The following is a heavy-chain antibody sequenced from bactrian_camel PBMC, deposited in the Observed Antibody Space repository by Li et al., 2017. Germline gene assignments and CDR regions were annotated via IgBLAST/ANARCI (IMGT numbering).Heavy chain of an antibody. V-gene: IGHV3S63*01. J-gene: IGHJ4*01. Sequence: HVQLVESGGGSVQTGGSLTLSCTASEFTFEDSDVGWYRQVPDFESEWISTIRADGSTTYADSVKGRFTISRDNAKNTVYLQLISLKTEDTAVYYCATVGLAYWGQGTQVTVS. CDR1: EFTFEDSD. D-gene: IGHD1*01. CDR3: ATVGLAY. CDR2: IRADGST.